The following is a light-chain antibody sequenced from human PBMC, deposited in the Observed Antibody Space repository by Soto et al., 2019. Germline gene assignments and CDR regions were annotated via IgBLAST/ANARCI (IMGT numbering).Light chain of an antibody. V-gene: IGLV2-14*01. CDR1: SSDLGGYDY. J-gene: IGLJ1*01. CDR3: SSYTSTSTLYV. Sequence: QSVLTQPASVSGSPGQSITISCTGTSSDLGGYDYVSWYQQHPGKAPKLMIYEVTTRPSGVSSRFSGSKSGNTASLTISGLQAEDEADYYCSSYTSTSTLYVFGTGTKVTVL. CDR2: EVT.